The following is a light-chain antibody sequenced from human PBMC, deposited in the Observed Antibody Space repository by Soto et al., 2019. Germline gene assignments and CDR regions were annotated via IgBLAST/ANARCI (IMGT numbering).Light chain of an antibody. CDR1: QSIRYY. J-gene: IGKJ1*01. Sequence: DIQLTQSPPTLSASVGDRVTITCRASQSIRYYLAWYQQMPGKAPNLLIYGASSLQSGVPSRFSGSGSGTEFCLTISSLQPDDFAAYFCQHHNSYSQTFGQGTKVEIK. CDR2: GAS. V-gene: IGKV1-5*01. CDR3: QHHNSYSQT.